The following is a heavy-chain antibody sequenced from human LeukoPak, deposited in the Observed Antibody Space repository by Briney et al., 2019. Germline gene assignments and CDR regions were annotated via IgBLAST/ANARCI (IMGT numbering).Heavy chain of an antibody. D-gene: IGHD5-18*01. Sequence: SETLSLTCAVSGASMNTHYWSWIRKPPGKGLEWIGYMLDTVTTKDNPSLKSRFTLSADTSKNQFSLRLTTVTAADTAVYYCATIMRGNIFGYFDFWGQGIPVTVSS. CDR3: ATIMRGNIFGYFDF. V-gene: IGHV4-59*11. CDR2: MLDTVTT. J-gene: IGHJ4*02. CDR1: GASMNTHY.